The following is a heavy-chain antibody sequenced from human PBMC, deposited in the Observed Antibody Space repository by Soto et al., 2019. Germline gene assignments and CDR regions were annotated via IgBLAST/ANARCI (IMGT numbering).Heavy chain of an antibody. CDR2: ITIRTGNV. CDR1: GFTISECS. J-gene: IGHJ4*01. Sequence: GRSLRLSCEAGGFTISECSMNWVRQAPGMGLEWLAYITIRTGNVLYADSVRGRFTISADNAENSVILQMNSLRDEDSAVYFCVRDRDLYRDMFHADLWGQGTLVTVSS. CDR3: VRDRDLYRDMFHADL. D-gene: IGHD3-10*02. V-gene: IGHV3-48*02.